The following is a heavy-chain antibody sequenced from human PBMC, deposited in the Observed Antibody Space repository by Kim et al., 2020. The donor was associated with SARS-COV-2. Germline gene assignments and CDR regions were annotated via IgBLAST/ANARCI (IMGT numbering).Heavy chain of an antibody. J-gene: IGHJ4*02. CDR2: IKSKTDGGTT. CDR3: TSDSYSSSWYGDY. V-gene: IGHV3-15*01. CDR1: GFTFSNAW. D-gene: IGHD6-13*01. Sequence: GGSLRLSCAASGFTFSNAWMSWVRQAPGKGLEWVGRIKSKTDGGTTDYAAPVKGRFTISRDDSKNTLYLQMNSLKTEDTAVYYCTSDSYSSSWYGDYWGQGTLVTVSS.